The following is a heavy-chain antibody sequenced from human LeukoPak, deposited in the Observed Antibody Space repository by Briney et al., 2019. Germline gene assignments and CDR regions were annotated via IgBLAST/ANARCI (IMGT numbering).Heavy chain of an antibody. CDR1: GYTFSGYY. D-gene: IGHD2-2*01. V-gene: IGHV1-2*02. CDR2: INPNSGGT. Sequence: ASVKVSCKASGYTFSGYYMHWVRQAPGQGLEWMGWINPNSGGTNYAQKFQGRVTMTRDTSISAAYMELSRLRSDDTAVYYCARVYQKYCSSTSCPTGYWGQGTLVTVSS. CDR3: ARVYQKYCSSTSCPTGY. J-gene: IGHJ4*02.